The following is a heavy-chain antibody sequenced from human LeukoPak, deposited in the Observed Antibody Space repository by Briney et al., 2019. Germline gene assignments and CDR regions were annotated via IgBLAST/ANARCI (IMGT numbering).Heavy chain of an antibody. CDR1: GGSISSYY. CDR3: ARLGGYGYFDY. J-gene: IGHJ4*02. CDR2: IYYSGST. V-gene: IGHV4-59*01. D-gene: IGHD3-16*01. Sequence: SETLSLTCTVSGGSISSYYWSWIRQPPGKGLEWIGYIYYSGSTNYNPSLKSRVTISVDTSKNQFSLKLSSVTAADTAVYYCARLGGYGYFDYWGQGTLVTVSS.